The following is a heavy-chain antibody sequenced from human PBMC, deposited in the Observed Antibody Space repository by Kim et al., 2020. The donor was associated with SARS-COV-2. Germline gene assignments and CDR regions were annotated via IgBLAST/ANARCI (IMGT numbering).Heavy chain of an antibody. V-gene: IGHV3-21*01. CDR1: GFTFSSYT. D-gene: IGHD4-17*01. J-gene: IGHJ6*02. Sequence: GGSLRLSCAASGFTFSSYTMNWVRQAPGKGLEWVSSISSSSSYINYADSVKGRFTISRDNAKNSLYLQMNRLRAKDTAVYYCARDDYLNKIRYYYYGMDVWGQGTTVTVSS. CDR3: ARDDYLNKIRYYYYGMDV. CDR2: ISSSSSYI.